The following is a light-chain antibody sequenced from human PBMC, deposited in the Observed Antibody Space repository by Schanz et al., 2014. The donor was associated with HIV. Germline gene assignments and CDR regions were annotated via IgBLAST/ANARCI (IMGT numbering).Light chain of an antibody. CDR2: DVS. V-gene: IGLV2-14*01. J-gene: IGLJ1*01. Sequence: QSALTQPPSASGSPGQSVTISCTGTSSDVGGYNYPSWYQQHPGKAPKLMIYDVSNRPSGVSNRFSGSKSGNTASLTISGLQAEDEADYYCSSYTSSSTYVFGTGTKLTVL. CDR1: SSDVGGYNY. CDR3: SSYTSSSTYV.